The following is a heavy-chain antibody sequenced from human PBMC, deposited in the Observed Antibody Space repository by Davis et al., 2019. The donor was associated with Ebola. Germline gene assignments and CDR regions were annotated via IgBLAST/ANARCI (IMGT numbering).Heavy chain of an antibody. Sequence: GESLKISCAASGFTFSSYGMHWVRQAPGKGLEWVAVIWYDGSNKYYADSVKGRFTISRDNAKNSLYLQMNSLRAEDTAVYYCARVPTMVRGVTFDYWGQGTLVTVSS. CDR3: ARVPTMVRGVTFDY. J-gene: IGHJ4*02. V-gene: IGHV3-33*08. CDR2: IWYDGSNK. D-gene: IGHD3-10*01. CDR1: GFTFSSYG.